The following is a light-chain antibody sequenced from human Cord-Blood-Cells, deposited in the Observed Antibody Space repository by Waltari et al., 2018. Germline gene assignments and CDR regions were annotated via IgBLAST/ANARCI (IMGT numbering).Light chain of an antibody. CDR1: QSVSSY. Sequence: EIVLTQSPATLSLSPGERATLSCRASQSVSSYLAWYQQNPGQAPRLLIYDASNRATGIPARFSGSGSGTDFTLTISSLEPEDFAVYYCQQRSNWPLGQGTKLEIK. CDR3: QQRSNWP. CDR2: DAS. J-gene: IGKJ2*01. V-gene: IGKV3-11*01.